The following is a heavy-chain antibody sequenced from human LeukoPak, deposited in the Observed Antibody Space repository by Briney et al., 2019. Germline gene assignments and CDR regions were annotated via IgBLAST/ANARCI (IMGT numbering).Heavy chain of an antibody. D-gene: IGHD2-2*01. CDR1: GFTFSSYA. CDR2: ISGSGGST. Sequence: PGASLRLSCAASGFTFSSYAMSWVRQAPGKGLEWVSAISGSGGSTYYADSVKGRFTISRDNSKNTLYLQMNSLRAEDTAVYYCAKIIVVVPAAKGYFDYWGQGTLVTVSS. J-gene: IGHJ4*02. CDR3: AKIIVVVPAAKGYFDY. V-gene: IGHV3-23*01.